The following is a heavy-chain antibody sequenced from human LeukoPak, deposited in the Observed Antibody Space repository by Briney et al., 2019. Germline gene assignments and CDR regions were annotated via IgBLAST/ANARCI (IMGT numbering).Heavy chain of an antibody. CDR2: IKGDGSAT. V-gene: IGHV3-74*01. CDR3: ARGGMLAYYMDV. D-gene: IGHD2-8*01. CDR1: GFTFSSYW. Sequence: GGSLRLSCAASGFTFSSYWMHWVRQVPGKGLVWVSRIKGDGSATSSADSVQGRFSISRDNAKNTLYLQMNSLGAEDTAVYYRARGGMLAYYMDVWGKGTTVTVSS. J-gene: IGHJ6*03.